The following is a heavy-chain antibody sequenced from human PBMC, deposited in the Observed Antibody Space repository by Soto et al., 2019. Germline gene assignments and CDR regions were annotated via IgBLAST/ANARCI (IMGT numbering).Heavy chain of an antibody. CDR2: ISGDGVHT. CDR3: ARLGFVGEGDF. V-gene: IGHV3-74*01. Sequence: EVQLAESGGGLIQPGGSLRLSCATSGFTFSRYWIHWVRQAPGEGLVWVSRISGDGVHTDYAESVKGRFTVSRDIDKSTGYLQMNNLRAEDTAIYYCARLGFVGEGDFWGQGILVTVSS. J-gene: IGHJ4*02. CDR1: GFTFSRYW. D-gene: IGHD3-16*01.